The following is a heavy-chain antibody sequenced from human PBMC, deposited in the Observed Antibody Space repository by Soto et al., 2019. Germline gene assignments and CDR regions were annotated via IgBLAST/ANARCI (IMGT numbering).Heavy chain of an antibody. Sequence: GGSLRLSCAASGFTFSSYSMNWVRQAPGKGLEWVSYISSSSSTIYYADSVKGRFTISRDNAKNSLYLQMNSLRAEDTAVYYFASSIVVVPAARVENWFDPWGQGTLVTVSS. V-gene: IGHV3-48*01. CDR2: ISSSSSTI. CDR3: ASSIVVVPAARVENWFDP. D-gene: IGHD2-2*01. CDR1: GFTFSSYS. J-gene: IGHJ5*02.